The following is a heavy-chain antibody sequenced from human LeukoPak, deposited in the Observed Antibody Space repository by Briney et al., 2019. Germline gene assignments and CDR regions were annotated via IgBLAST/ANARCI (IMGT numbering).Heavy chain of an antibody. Sequence: GASVQVSFQASGYPFTDNYLHWVRPAPGQGLEWMGSINPKSGDTNYPQKFQGRVTMTRNTSISTAYMELSSLRSEDTAVYYCARGSSIAVAGRGFDAFDIWGQGTMVTVSS. CDR1: GYPFTDNY. J-gene: IGHJ3*02. D-gene: IGHD6-19*01. CDR2: INPKSGDT. CDR3: ARGSSIAVAGRGFDAFDI. V-gene: IGHV1-8*02.